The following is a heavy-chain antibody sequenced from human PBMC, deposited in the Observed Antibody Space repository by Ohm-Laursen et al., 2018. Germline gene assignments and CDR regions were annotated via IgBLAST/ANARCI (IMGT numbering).Heavy chain of an antibody. V-gene: IGHV4-4*07. CDR2: IYTSGTT. Sequence: GTLSLTCTVSGGSISAYYWSWIRQPAGKGLEWIGRIYTSGTTNYNPSLKSRVTMSLDTSKNQFSLKLSSVTAADTAVYYCARDNYDILTENWFDPWGRGTLVSVSS. CDR3: ARDNYDILTENWFDP. J-gene: IGHJ5*02. CDR1: GGSISAYY. D-gene: IGHD3-9*01.